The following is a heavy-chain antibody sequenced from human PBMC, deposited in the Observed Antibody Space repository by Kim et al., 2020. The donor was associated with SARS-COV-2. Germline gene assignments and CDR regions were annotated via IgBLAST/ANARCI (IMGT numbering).Heavy chain of an antibody. CDR2: GDT. J-gene: IGHJ6*02. CDR3: TRATNGMDV. Sequence: GDTYYLGSVTGRLTISRDNARNSLYLQMNSLRAGDTAIYYCTRATNGMDVWGQGTTVTVSS. V-gene: IGHV3-13*01.